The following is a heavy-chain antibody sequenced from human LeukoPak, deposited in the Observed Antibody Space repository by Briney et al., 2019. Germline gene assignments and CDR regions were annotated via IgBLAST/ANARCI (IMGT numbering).Heavy chain of an antibody. CDR3: ARDYYDSSGSPGWFDP. J-gene: IGHJ5*02. V-gene: IGHV4-34*01. D-gene: IGHD3-22*01. CDR2: INHSGST. CDR1: GGSFSGYY. Sequence: SETLSLTCAVYGGSFSGYYWSWIRQPPGKGLEWIGEINHSGSTNYNPSLKSRVTISVDTSKNQFSLKLSSVAAADTAVYYCARDYYDSSGSPGWFDPWGQGTLVTVSS.